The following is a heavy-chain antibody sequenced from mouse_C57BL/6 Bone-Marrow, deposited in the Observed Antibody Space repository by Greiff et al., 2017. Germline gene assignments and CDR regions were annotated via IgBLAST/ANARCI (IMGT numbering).Heavy chain of an antibody. Sequence: EVMLVESGGDLLKPGGSLKLSCASSGFTFSSYGMSWVRQTPDTRLEWVATISSGGSYTYYPDSVQGRFTISRDNAKNTLYLQMSSLKSEDTAMYYCARQGYYSNSYAMDYWGQGTSVTVSS. CDR3: ARQGYYSNSYAMDY. D-gene: IGHD2-5*01. CDR1: GFTFSSYG. V-gene: IGHV5-6*01. J-gene: IGHJ4*01. CDR2: ISSGGSYT.